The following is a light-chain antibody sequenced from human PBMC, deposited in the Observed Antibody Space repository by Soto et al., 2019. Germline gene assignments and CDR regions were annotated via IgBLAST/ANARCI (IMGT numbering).Light chain of an antibody. CDR2: DAS. J-gene: IGKJ1*01. V-gene: IGKV3-15*01. Sequence: EIAMTQSPATLSVSPGERAPLSCRASQSVSSKLAWYQQKPGQAPRLLIFDASTRATGIPDRFSGSGSGTEFTLTISSLQSEDFAVYYCQQFNNWPRTFGQGTKVDIK. CDR1: QSVSSK. CDR3: QQFNNWPRT.